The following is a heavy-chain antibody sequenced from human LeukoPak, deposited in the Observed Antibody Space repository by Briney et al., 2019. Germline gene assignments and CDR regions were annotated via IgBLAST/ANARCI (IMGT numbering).Heavy chain of an antibody. V-gene: IGHV3-33*01. Sequence: PGGSLRLSCAASGFTFSSYGMHWVRQAPGKGLEWVAVIWYDGSNKYYADSVKGRFTISRDNSKNTLYLQMNSLRAEDTAVYYCARGLETVMITFGGVLFDYWGQGTLVTVSS. J-gene: IGHJ4*02. CDR3: ARGLETVMITFGGVLFDY. CDR1: GFTFSSYG. D-gene: IGHD3-16*01. CDR2: IWYDGSNK.